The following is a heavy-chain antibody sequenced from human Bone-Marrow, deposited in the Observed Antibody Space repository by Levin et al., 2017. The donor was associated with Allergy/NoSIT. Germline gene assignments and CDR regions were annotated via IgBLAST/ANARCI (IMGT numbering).Heavy chain of an antibody. J-gene: IGHJ4*02. Sequence: ASVKVSCRTSGYSFTKYYIHWVRQAPGQGLEWMGIINPTGGTTIYAQKFQGRVTMTREMSTSTVYMAMSSLRSDDTAVYYCATGDGYNTGPFDYWGQGTLVTVSS. CDR1: GYSFTKYY. CDR2: INPTGGTT. D-gene: IGHD5-12*01. V-gene: IGHV1-46*01. CDR3: ATGDGYNTGPFDY.